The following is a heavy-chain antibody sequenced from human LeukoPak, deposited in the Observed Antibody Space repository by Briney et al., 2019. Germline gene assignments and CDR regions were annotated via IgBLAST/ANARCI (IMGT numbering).Heavy chain of an antibody. Sequence: ASVKVSCKASGYTFTGHYMHWVRQAPGQGLEWMGWINPNSGGTNYAQKLQGRVTMTRDTSISTAYMELSRLRSDDTAVYYCARVQGAAGEFDYWGQGTLVTVSS. D-gene: IGHD6-13*01. CDR2: INPNSGGT. J-gene: IGHJ4*02. CDR3: ARVQGAAGEFDY. V-gene: IGHV1-2*02. CDR1: GYTFTGHY.